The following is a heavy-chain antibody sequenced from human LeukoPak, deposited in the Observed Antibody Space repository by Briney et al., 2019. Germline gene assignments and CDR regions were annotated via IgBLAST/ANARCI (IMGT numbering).Heavy chain of an antibody. CDR2: ISYDGSNK. CDR3: AIVGTETDAFDI. V-gene: IGHV3-30*03. J-gene: IGHJ3*02. CDR1: GFTFSSYD. Sequence: GGSLRLSCAASGFTFSSYDMHWVRQAPGKGLEWVAVISYDGSNKYYADSVKGRFTISRDNSKNTLYLQMNSLRAEDTAVYYCAIVGTETDAFDIWGQGTMVTVSS.